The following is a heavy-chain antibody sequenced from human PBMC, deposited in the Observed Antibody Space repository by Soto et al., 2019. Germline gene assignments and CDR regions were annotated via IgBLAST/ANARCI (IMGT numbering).Heavy chain of an antibody. V-gene: IGHV4-39*01. CDR1: GGSISSSRYY. J-gene: IGHJ3*02. CDR2: IYYSGST. CDR3: ARPGDYGKIVAFDM. D-gene: IGHD4-17*01. Sequence: QLQLQESGPGLVKPSETLSLTCTVSGGSISSSRYYWGWIRQPPGKGLEWIGTIYYSGSTYYNPSLKSRVTMSLDTSKNQFSLKLSSVTAADTAVYYCARPGDYGKIVAFDMWGQGTMVTVSS.